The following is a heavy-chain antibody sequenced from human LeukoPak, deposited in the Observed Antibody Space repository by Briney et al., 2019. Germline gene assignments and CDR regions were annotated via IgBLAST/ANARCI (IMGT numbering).Heavy chain of an antibody. V-gene: IGHV4-59*08. CDR2: IYYSGST. J-gene: IGHJ4*02. D-gene: IGHD3-9*01. Sequence: SETLSLTCAVYGGSFSGYYWSWIRQPPGKGLEWIGYIYYSGSTNYNPSLKSRVTISVDTSKNQFSLKLSSVTAADTAVYYCARVGPHYDILTGPYDYWGQGTLVTVSS. CDR3: ARVGPHYDILTGPYDY. CDR1: GGSFSGYY.